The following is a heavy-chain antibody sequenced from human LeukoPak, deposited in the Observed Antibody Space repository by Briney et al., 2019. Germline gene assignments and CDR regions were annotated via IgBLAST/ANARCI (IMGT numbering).Heavy chain of an antibody. V-gene: IGHV7-4-1*02. Sequence: GASVKVSCKASGYTFTSYAMNWVRQAPGQGLEWMGWINTNTGNPTYAQGFTGRFVFSLDTSVSTAYLQISSLKAEDTAVYYCARAPFGSVLPWFDPWGQGTLVTVSS. CDR1: GYTFTSYA. J-gene: IGHJ5*02. CDR3: ARAPFGSVLPWFDP. CDR2: INTNTGNP. D-gene: IGHD3-10*01.